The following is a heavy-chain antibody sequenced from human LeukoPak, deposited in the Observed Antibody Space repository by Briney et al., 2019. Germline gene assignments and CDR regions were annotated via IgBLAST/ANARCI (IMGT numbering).Heavy chain of an antibody. CDR3: SKSAVAGTHYYYYDMDV. CDR1: GFNFGSYG. Sequence: QPGRSLRLSCAASGFNFGSYGMHWVRQAPGKGLEWVAVISYDGSHEYYADSVKGRFTISRDSSRNTLYLQMDSLRPEDTAMYYCSKSAVAGTHYYYYDMDVWGQGTTVTVFS. J-gene: IGHJ6*02. D-gene: IGHD6-19*01. CDR2: ISYDGSHE. V-gene: IGHV3-30*18.